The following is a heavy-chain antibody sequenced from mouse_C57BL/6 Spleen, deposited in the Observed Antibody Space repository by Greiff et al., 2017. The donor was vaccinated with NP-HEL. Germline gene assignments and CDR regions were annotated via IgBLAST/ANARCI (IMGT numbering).Heavy chain of an antibody. CDR1: GYTFTTYP. D-gene: IGHD1-1*01. V-gene: IGHV1-47*01. Sequence: QVHVKQSGAELVKPGASVKMSCKASGYTFTTYPIEWMKQNHGKSLEWIGNFHPYNDDTKYNEKFKGKATLTVEKSSSTVYLELSRLTSDDSAVYYCARRGYGSSYNAMDYWGQGTSVTVSS. CDR3: ARRGYGSSYNAMDY. CDR2: FHPYNDDT. J-gene: IGHJ4*01.